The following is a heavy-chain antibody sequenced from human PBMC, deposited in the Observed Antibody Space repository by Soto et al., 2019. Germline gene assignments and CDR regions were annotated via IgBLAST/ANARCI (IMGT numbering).Heavy chain of an antibody. Sequence: QVQLQESGPGLVKPSETLSLTCTVSVSGGSVSTGVHYWSWIRQPPGKGLEWIGYIYYSGSTNYNPSLMSRVTRSVDTSKTQFSLKLTSVTAADTAVYYCPRGYYTSWYWFDRWGCGTLVTVSS. CDR1: GGSVSTGVHY. J-gene: IGHJ2*01. CDR3: PRGYYTSWYWFDR. D-gene: IGHD6-13*01. V-gene: IGHV4-61*08. CDR2: IYYSGST.